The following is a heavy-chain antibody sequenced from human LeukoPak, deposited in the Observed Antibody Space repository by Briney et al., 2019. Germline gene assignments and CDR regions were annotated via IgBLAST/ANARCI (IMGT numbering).Heavy chain of an antibody. CDR1: GGSISSSSYY. CDR3: ARNKYYYGSGNYGVPNWFDP. Sequence: SETLSLTCTVSGGSISSSSYYWGWIRQHPGKGLEWIGSIYYSGSTYYNPSLKSRVTISVDTSKNQFSLKLNSVTAADTAVYYCARNKYYYGSGNYGVPNWFDPWGRGTLVTVSS. D-gene: IGHD3-10*01. CDR2: IYYSGST. V-gene: IGHV4-39*01. J-gene: IGHJ5*02.